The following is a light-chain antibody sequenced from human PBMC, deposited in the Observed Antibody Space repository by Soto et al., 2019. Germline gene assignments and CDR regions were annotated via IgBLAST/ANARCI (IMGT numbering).Light chain of an antibody. CDR1: SSDVGSHDL. J-gene: IGLJ1*01. CDR2: DVS. Sequence: QSVLTQPASASGSPGQSIAISCTGTSSDVGSHDLVSWYQQQSGKVPKLIIYDVSSRPSGVSNRFSGSKSGNTASLTISGLQAEDEADYYCSSFTSTTTYVFGTGTKVTVL. V-gene: IGLV2-14*02. CDR3: SSFTSTTTYV.